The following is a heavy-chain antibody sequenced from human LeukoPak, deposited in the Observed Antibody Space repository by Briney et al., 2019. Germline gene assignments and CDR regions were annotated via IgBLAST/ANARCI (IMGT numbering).Heavy chain of an antibody. Sequence: PGGSLRLSCAASGFAFSSYEMNWVRQAPGKGLEWVSYISSSGSTIYYADSVKGRFTISRDNAKNPLYLQMNSLRAEDTAVYYCARVLWFGELSHLDYWGQGTLVTVSS. J-gene: IGHJ4*02. CDR2: ISSSGSTI. CDR3: ARVLWFGELSHLDY. CDR1: GFAFSSYE. V-gene: IGHV3-48*03. D-gene: IGHD3-10*01.